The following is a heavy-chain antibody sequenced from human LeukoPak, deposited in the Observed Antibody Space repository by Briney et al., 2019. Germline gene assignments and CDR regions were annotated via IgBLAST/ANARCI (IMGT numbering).Heavy chain of an antibody. Sequence: SETLSLTCTVSGGSISSSSYYWGWIRQPPGKGLERIGSIYYSGSTYYNPSLKSRVTISVDTSKNQFSLKLSSVTAADTAVYYCARQSWLQLIDYWGQGTLVTVSS. CDR3: ARQSWLQLIDY. D-gene: IGHD5-24*01. CDR1: GGSISSSSYY. CDR2: IYYSGST. V-gene: IGHV4-39*01. J-gene: IGHJ4*02.